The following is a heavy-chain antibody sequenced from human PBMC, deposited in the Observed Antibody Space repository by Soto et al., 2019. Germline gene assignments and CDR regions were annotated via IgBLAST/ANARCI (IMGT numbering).Heavy chain of an antibody. D-gene: IGHD1-26*01. J-gene: IGHJ5*01. V-gene: IGHV3-30-3*02. CDR1: GVTLSSYA. CDR3: ASRGRQAGNNWFDS. CDR2: ISNDETDK. Sequence: QVQLVESGGGVVQPGTSLRLSCAASGVTLSSYAMHWVRHPPGKGLEWVAVISNDETDKEYADSVKGRFTISTDNSKNTVDLQMNSLRVEDTAVYYCASRGRQAGNNWFDSWGQGVRVTVSS.